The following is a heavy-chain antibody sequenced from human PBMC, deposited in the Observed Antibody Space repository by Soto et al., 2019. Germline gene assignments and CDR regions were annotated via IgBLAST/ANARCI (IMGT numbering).Heavy chain of an antibody. Sequence: QVQLMQSGAEVRKPGASVRLSCETSGYNFNQYYIHWVRQGPGQGLEWMGIINLRGGTTEYAHKFRGRVTVTGDTSTKTAYMELRSLRSEDTAMYFCARGPEDSDVPRWDYWGQGTLVTVSS. D-gene: IGHD1-26*01. J-gene: IGHJ4*02. V-gene: IGHV1-46*02. CDR2: INLRGGTT. CDR1: GYNFNQYY. CDR3: ARGPEDSDVPRWDY.